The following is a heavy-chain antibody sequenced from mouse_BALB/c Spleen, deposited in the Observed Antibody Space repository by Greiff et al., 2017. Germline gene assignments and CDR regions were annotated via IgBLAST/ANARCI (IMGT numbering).Heavy chain of an antibody. CDR2: IYPSDSYT. CDR3: TRSEVRGAMDY. CDR1: GYTFTSYW. Sequence: QVQLQQPGAELVRPGASVKLSCKASGYTFTSYWINWVKQRPGQGLEWIGNIYPSDSYTNYNQKFKDKATLTVDKSPSTAYMQLSSPTSEDSAVYYCTRSEVRGAMDYWGQGTSVTVSS. D-gene: IGHD1-1*01. V-gene: IGHV1-69*02. J-gene: IGHJ4*01.